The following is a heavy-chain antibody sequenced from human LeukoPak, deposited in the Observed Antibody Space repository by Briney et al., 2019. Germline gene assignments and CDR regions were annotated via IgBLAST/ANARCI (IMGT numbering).Heavy chain of an antibody. CDR1: GFSFNNAW. Sequence: GGSLRLSCAGSGFSFNNAWMSWVRQAPGKGLVWVSRINSDGSSTSYADSVKGRFTISRDNAKNTLYLQMNSLRAEGTAVYYCARRYCSSTSCYKGLDYWGQGTLVTVSS. V-gene: IGHV3-74*01. CDR2: INSDGSST. D-gene: IGHD2-2*02. J-gene: IGHJ4*02. CDR3: ARRYCSSTSCYKGLDY.